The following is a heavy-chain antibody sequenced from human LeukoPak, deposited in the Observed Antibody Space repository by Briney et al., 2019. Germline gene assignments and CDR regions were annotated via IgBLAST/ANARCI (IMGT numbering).Heavy chain of an antibody. CDR3: ARGVAGSPSYYYGMDV. D-gene: IGHD6-19*01. CDR1: GYTFTSYY. V-gene: IGHV1-69*13. CDR2: IIPIFGTA. J-gene: IGHJ6*02. Sequence: ASVKVSCKASGYTFTSYYMHWVRQAPGQGLEWMGGIIPIFGTANYAQKFQGRVTITADESTSTAYMELSSLRSEDTAVYYCARGVAGSPSYYYGMDVWGQGTTVTVSS.